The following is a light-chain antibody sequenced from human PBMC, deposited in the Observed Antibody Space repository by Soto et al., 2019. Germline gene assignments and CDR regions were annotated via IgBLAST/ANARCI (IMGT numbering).Light chain of an antibody. V-gene: IGKV1-8*01. CDR3: QQYYSYQIT. Sequence: AIRMTQSPSSFSASTGDRVTITCRASQGISSYLAWYQQKPGKAPKLLIYAASTLQSGVPSRFTGSGSGTDFTLTISCLQSEDFETYYCQQYYSYQITFGQGTRLEIK. CDR2: AAS. J-gene: IGKJ5*01. CDR1: QGISSY.